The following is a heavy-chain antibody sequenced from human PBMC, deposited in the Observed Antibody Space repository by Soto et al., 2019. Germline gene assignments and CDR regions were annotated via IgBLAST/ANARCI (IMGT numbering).Heavy chain of an antibody. CDR3: ARASYTKGTLLDY. J-gene: IGHJ4*02. V-gene: IGHV4-59*01. D-gene: IGHD1-26*01. CDR2: IYYSGST. Sequence: SETLSLTCTVSGGSISSYYWSWIRQPPGKGLEWIGYIYYSGSTNYNPSLNSRVTISVDTSKNQFSLKLSSVTAADTAVYYCARASYTKGTLLDYWGQGILVTVSS. CDR1: GGSISSYY.